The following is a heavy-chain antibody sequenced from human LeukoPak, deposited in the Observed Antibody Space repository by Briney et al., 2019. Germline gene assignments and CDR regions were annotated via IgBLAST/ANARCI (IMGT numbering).Heavy chain of an antibody. CDR1: GFTFSSYS. J-gene: IGHJ5*02. D-gene: IGHD6-13*01. V-gene: IGHV3-21*01. Sequence: GGSLRLSCAASGFTFSSYSMNWVRQAPGKGLEWVSSISSSSSYIYYADSVKGRFTISRDNAKNSLYLQMNSLRAEDTAVYYCARDLAAAVSETNSFDPWGQGTLVTVSS. CDR2: ISSSSSYI. CDR3: ARDLAAAVSETNSFDP.